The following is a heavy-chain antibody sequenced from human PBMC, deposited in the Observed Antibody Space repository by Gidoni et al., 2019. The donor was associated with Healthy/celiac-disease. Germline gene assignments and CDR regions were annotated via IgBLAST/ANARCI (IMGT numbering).Heavy chain of an antibody. CDR3: ARDDVVVAATYYYYYGMDV. D-gene: IGHD2-15*01. Sequence: EVQLVESGGGLVQPGGSLRFSCALSGFTFSSNSMIWVRQALGKGLGWVSYISSSSSTIYYADSVKGRFTISRDNAKNSLYLQMNSLRDEDTAVYYCARDDVVVAATYYYYYGMDVWGQGTTVTVSS. CDR2: ISSSSSTI. CDR1: GFTFSSNS. V-gene: IGHV3-48*02. J-gene: IGHJ6*02.